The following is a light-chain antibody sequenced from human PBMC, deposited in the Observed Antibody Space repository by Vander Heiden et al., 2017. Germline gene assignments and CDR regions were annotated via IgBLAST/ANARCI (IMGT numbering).Light chain of an antibody. CDR2: TNN. J-gene: IGLJ3*02. CDR1: SSNIGNNY. Sequence: QSVLTQPPSASGTPGQRVIISCSGSSSNIGNNYVHWYQQFPGTAPKLLIYTNNQRPSGVPDRFSGSKPGTSASLAISGLRSEDEADYYCAAWDDSLSGWVFGGGTKLTVL. V-gene: IGLV1-47*01. CDR3: AAWDDSLSGWV.